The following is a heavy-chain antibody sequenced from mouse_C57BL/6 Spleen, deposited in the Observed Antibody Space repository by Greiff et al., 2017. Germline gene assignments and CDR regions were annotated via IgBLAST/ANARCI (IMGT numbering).Heavy chain of an antibody. V-gene: IGHV1-15*01. CDR3: TKKVYYFDY. CDR1: GYTFTDYE. Sequence: VQLQQSGAELVRPGASVTLSCKASGYTFTDYEMHWVKQTPVHGLEWIGAIDPETGGTAYNQKFKGKAILTADKSSSTAYMELRSLTSEDAAVYYCTKKVYYFDYWGQGTTLTVSS. J-gene: IGHJ2*01. CDR2: IDPETGGT.